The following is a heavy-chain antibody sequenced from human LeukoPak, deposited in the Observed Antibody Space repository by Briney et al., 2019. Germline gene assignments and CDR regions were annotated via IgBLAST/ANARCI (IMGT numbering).Heavy chain of an antibody. V-gene: IGHV3-23*01. J-gene: IGHJ4*02. CDR2: ISGSGGST. D-gene: IGHD5-12*01. CDR1: GFTFSSYA. Sequence: GGSLRLSCAASGFTFSSYAMSWVRQAPGKGLEWVSAISGSGGSTYYADSVKGRFTISRDNAKNSLYLQMNSLRAEDTAVYYCAREGYEGLYFDYWGQGTLVTVSS. CDR3: AREGYEGLYFDY.